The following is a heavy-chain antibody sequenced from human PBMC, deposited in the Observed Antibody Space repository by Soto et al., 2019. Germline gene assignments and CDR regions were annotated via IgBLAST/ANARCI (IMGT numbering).Heavy chain of an antibody. Sequence: GSLRLSCAPSGFTFSSYGMHWARQAPGKGLEWVAVIWYDGSNKVYADSVKGRFTISRDNSKNTLYLQMNSLRAEDTAVYYCARDLSGDYGALDTWGQGTMVTVSS. J-gene: IGHJ3*02. V-gene: IGHV3-33*01. CDR3: ARDLSGDYGALDT. CDR1: GFTFSSYG. D-gene: IGHD4-17*01. CDR2: IWYDGSNK.